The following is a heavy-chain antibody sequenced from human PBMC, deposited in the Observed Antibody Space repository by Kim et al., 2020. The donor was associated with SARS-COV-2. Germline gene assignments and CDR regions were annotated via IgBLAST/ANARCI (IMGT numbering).Heavy chain of an antibody. D-gene: IGHD3-10*01. Sequence: AQKFQGRVTMNRNTSISTAYMELSSLRSEDTAVYYCARGEHGYYGSGITAWGQGTLVTVSS. V-gene: IGHV1-8*01. J-gene: IGHJ5*02. CDR3: ARGEHGYYGSGITA.